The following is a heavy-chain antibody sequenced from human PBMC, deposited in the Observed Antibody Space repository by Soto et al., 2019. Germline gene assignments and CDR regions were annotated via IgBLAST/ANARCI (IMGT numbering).Heavy chain of an antibody. CDR3: ARHSEYSGYDFFDYYYMDV. J-gene: IGHJ6*03. D-gene: IGHD5-12*01. V-gene: IGHV4-59*08. CDR2: IYYSGST. Sequence: SETLSLTCTVSGGSISSYYWSWIRQPPGKGLEWIGYIYYSGSTNYNPSLKSRVTISVDTSKNQFSLKLSSVTAADTAVYYCARHSEYSGYDFFDYYYMDVWGKGTTVTVSS. CDR1: GGSISSYY.